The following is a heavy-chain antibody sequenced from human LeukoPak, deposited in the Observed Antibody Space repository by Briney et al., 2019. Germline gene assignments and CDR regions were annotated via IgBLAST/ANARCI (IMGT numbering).Heavy chain of an antibody. V-gene: IGHV4-39*07. D-gene: IGHD3-22*01. CDR3: ARGARITMIVVVTDNWFDP. CDR2: IYYTGNT. J-gene: IGHJ5*02. CDR1: GVSISSSSSY. Sequence: SETLSLTCSVSGVSISSSSSYWGWISQPPGKGLEWIGSIYYTGNTYYNASLKSRVTISVDTSKNQFSLKLSSVTAADTAVYYCARGARITMIVVVTDNWFDPWGQGTLVTVSS.